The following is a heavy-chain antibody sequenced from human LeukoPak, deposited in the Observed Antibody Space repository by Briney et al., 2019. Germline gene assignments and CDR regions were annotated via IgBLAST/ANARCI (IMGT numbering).Heavy chain of an antibody. V-gene: IGHV1-69*05. Sequence: ASVKVSCKASGGTFSTHGINWVRQAPGQGLEWMGGFIPIFGTTNYAQKFQGRVTITTDEPTSTGYMELRSLRSDDTAVYFCARGDSGYDYGFDYWGQGTLVTVSS. CDR2: FIPIFGTT. D-gene: IGHD5-12*01. CDR3: ARGDSGYDYGFDY. J-gene: IGHJ4*02. CDR1: GGTFSTHG.